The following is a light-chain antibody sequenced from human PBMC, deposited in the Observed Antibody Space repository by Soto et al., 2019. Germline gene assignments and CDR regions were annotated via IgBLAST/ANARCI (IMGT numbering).Light chain of an antibody. CDR2: EVS. CDR3: SSYTTSRAYV. V-gene: IGLV2-14*01. J-gene: IGLJ1*01. CDR1: SSDVGAYNY. Sequence: QSALTQPASVSGSPGPSITISCTGTSSDVGAYNYVSWYQQQSGKAPKLMIHEVSNRPSGVSNRFSGYKSGNTASLTISGLQAEDEADYYCSSYTTSRAYVFGIGTKVTVL.